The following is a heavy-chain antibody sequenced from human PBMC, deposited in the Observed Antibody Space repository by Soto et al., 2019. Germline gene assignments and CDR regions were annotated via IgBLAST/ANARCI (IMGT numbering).Heavy chain of an antibody. V-gene: IGHV3-21*01. J-gene: IGHJ3*02. D-gene: IGHD3-3*01. CDR2: ISSRSSYI. CDR1: GFTFSSYS. Sequence: EVQLVESGGGLVKPGGSLRLSCAASGFTFSSYSMNWVRQAPGKGLEWVSSISSRSSYIYYADSVKGRFTISRDNAKNSLYLQMNSLRAEDTAVYYCARSNTYYDFWSGPPDAFDIWGQGTMVTVSS. CDR3: ARSNTYYDFWSGPPDAFDI.